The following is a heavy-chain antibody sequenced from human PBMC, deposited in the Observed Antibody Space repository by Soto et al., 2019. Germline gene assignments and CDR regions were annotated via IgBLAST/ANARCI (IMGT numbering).Heavy chain of an antibody. CDR1: GYTFTSYD. J-gene: IGHJ4*02. Sequence: QVQLVQSGAEVKKPGASVKVSCKASGYTFTSYDINWVRQATGQGLEWMGWMNPNSGNTGYAQKFQGRVTMTRNTSISTAYMELISLRSEDSSVYYCARPTYYDSSCCDYWGQGTLVTVSS. D-gene: IGHD3-22*01. CDR3: ARPTYYDSSCCDY. CDR2: MNPNSGNT. V-gene: IGHV1-8*01.